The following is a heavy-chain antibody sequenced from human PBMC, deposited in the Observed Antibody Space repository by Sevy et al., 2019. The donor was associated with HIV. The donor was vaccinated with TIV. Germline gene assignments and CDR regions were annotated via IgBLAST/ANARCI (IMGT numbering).Heavy chain of an antibody. CDR3: TRGLATADTPEYYFDY. CDR2: ITRNSYEAYGGTT. Sequence: GGSLRLSCTTSGFIFDDYAMSWFRQAPGKGLEWVAFITRNSYEAYGGTTDYGASVKGRFIISRDDSKSIAYLQMNSMKIDDTAVYYCTRGLATADTPEYYFDYWGQGTLVTVSS. D-gene: IGHD5-12*01. CDR1: GFIFDDYA. J-gene: IGHJ4*02. V-gene: IGHV3-49*03.